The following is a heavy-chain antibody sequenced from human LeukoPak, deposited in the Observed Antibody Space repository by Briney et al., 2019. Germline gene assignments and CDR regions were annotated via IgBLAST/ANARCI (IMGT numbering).Heavy chain of an antibody. Sequence: SVTVSCKASGGTFSSYAISWVRQAPGQGLEWMGGIIPIFGTANYAQKFQGRVTITADKSTSTAYMELSSLRSEDTAVYYCARETAPWYDILTKLGVYYMDVWGKGTTVTVSS. CDR2: IIPIFGTA. J-gene: IGHJ6*03. V-gene: IGHV1-69*06. D-gene: IGHD3-9*01. CDR3: ARETAPWYDILTKLGVYYMDV. CDR1: GGTFSSYA.